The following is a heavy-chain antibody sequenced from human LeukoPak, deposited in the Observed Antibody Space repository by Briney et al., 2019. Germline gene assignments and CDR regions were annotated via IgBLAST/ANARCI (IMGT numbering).Heavy chain of an antibody. CDR2: ISWNSGSI. CDR1: GFTFDDYA. CDR3: AKSWNYYDSSGDDALDI. D-gene: IGHD3-22*01. J-gene: IGHJ3*02. Sequence: GGSLRLSCAASGFTFDDYAMHWVRQAPGKGLEWVSGISWNSGSIGYADSVKGRFTISRDNAKNSLYLQMNSLRVEDTAVYYCAKSWNYYDSSGDDALDIWGQGTMVTVSS. V-gene: IGHV3-9*01.